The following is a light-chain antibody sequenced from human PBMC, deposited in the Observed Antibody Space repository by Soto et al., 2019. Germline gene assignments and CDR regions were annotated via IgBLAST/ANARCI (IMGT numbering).Light chain of an antibody. J-gene: IGKJ1*01. CDR2: GAS. V-gene: IGKV3-20*01. Sequence: IVLTQSPGTLSLSQGERATLSCRASQSVSSNFLAWYQQKPGQAPRLLIYGASSRATGIPDRFSGSGSVTGFTLTISRLEPEDFAVYYCQQCGSSTWTFGQGTKVELK. CDR1: QSVSSNF. CDR3: QQCGSSTWT.